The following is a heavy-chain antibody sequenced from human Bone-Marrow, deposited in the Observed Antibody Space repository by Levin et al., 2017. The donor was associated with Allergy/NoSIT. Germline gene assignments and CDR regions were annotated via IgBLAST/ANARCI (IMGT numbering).Heavy chain of an antibody. J-gene: IGHJ4*02. V-gene: IGHV5-51*01. CDR1: GYNFFSHW. CDR2: IYPRDSDV. CDR3: ATPRGYCEGGSCYPGD. D-gene: IGHD2-15*01. Sequence: PGGSLRLSCKASGYNFFSHWIGWVRHKPETGLEWMGVIYPRDSDVTYSPAFQGQVTISVDISDNTAYLHWSSLKASDTATYYCATPRGYCEGGSCYPGDWGQGTLVTVSS.